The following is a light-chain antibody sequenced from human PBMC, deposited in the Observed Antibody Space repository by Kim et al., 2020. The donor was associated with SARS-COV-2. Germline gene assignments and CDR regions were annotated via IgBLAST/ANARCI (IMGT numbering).Light chain of an antibody. Sequence: QSVLTQPPSASGAPGQRVTFSCSGTSSNIGRYHVHWYQQLPGTAPKLLIYATIQRPSGVPDRFSGSKSGTSASLAISGLHSEDEADYFCAAWDGSLNVWVFGGGTQLTVL. CDR2: ATI. V-gene: IGLV1-44*01. CDR3: AAWDGSLNVWV. CDR1: SSNIGRYH. J-gene: IGLJ3*02.